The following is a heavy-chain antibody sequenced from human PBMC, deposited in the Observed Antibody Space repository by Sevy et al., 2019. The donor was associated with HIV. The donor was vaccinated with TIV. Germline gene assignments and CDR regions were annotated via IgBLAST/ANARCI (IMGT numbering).Heavy chain of an antibody. J-gene: IGHJ6*02. CDR1: GFPFHDHA. CDR2: ISWNSGSI. V-gene: IGHV3-9*01. CDR3: AKYLNRGCDSINCYSYYYYYYGLDV. Sequence: GGSLRLSCAASGFPFHDHAMHWVRQSPGKGLEWVSGISWNSGSIGYADSVKGRFTISRDNAKQSIYLQMNNLGPDGTAFYYCAKYLNRGCDSINCYSYYYYYYGLDVWGQGTTVTVSS. D-gene: IGHD3-22*01.